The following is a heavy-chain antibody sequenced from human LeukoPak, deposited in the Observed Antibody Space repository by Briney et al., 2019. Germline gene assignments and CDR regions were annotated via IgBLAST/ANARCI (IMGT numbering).Heavy chain of an antibody. D-gene: IGHD3-10*01. CDR2: INPNSGGT. J-gene: IGHJ4*02. CDR1: GYTCTSYY. V-gene: IGHV1-2*02. Sequence: ASVKVSCKASGYTCTSYYMHWVRQAPGKGLEWMGWINPNSGGTNYAQKFQGRVTMTRDTSISTAYMELSRLRFDDTAVYYCATDMVRGLYRGAQNDYWGQGTLVTVSS. CDR3: ATDMVRGLYRGAQNDY.